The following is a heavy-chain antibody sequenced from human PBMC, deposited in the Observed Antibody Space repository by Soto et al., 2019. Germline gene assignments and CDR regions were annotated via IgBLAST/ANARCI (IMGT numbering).Heavy chain of an antibody. J-gene: IGHJ6*02. V-gene: IGHV1-18*01. Sequence: ASVKVSCKASGYTFTSYGISWVRQAPGQGLEWMGWISAYNGNTNYAQKLQGRVTMTTDTSTSTAYMELRSLRSDDTAVYYCARGFRGPGKDTYYDFWSGYPKYYGMDVWGQGTTVTVSS. D-gene: IGHD3-3*01. CDR3: ARGFRGPGKDTYYDFWSGYPKYYGMDV. CDR2: ISAYNGNT. CDR1: GYTFTSYG.